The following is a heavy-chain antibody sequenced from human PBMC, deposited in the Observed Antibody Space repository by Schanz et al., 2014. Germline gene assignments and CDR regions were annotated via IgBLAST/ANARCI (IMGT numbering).Heavy chain of an antibody. Sequence: EVQLLESGGGLVQPGGSLRLSCVASGFTFNSYAMSWVRQAPGKGLEWVSTITGSGVTTHYADSVKARFTISRDNSKNTLYLQLNSLRVEDTAKYFCAKDPNLFRDSSGYYYSPFDYWGQGTLVAGSS. CDR3: AKDPNLFRDSSGYYYSPFDY. D-gene: IGHD3-22*01. CDR1: GFTFNSYA. CDR2: ITGSGVTT. J-gene: IGHJ4*02. V-gene: IGHV3-23*01.